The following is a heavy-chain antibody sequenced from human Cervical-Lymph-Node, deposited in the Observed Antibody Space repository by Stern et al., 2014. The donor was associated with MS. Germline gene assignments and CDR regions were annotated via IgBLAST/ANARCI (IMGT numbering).Heavy chain of an antibody. J-gene: IGHJ6*02. CDR2: IWYDGSNK. D-gene: IGHD6-13*01. CDR3: ARSSSPSPYYYYGMDV. CDR1: GFTFSSYG. V-gene: IGHV3-33*01. Sequence: QVQLVESGGGVVQPGRALRLSCAASGFTFSSYGMHWVRKAPGKGLEWVAVIWYDGSNKYYADSVKGRFTISRDNSKNTLYLQMNSLRAEDTAVYYCARSSSPSPYYYYGMDVWGQGTTVTVSS.